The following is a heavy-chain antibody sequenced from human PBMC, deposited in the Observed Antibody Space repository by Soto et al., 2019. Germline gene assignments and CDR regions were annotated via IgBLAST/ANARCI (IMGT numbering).Heavy chain of an antibody. D-gene: IGHD5-18*01. CDR3: ASGIQLWLRRINNGYSG. V-gene: IGHV1-69*13. Sequence: SVKVSCKSPGGTFSTYAISWVRQAPGQGLEWMGGIIPMFGTANYAQRFQDRVTITADESTNTVYMELSSLRSEDTAVYFCASGIQLWLRRINNGYSGWGQGTLVTVSS. J-gene: IGHJ4*02. CDR2: IIPMFGTA. CDR1: GGTFSTYA.